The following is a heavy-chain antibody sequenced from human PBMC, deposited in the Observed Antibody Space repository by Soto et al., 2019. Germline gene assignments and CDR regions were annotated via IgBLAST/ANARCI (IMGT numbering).Heavy chain of an antibody. Sequence: QVQLQQWGAGLLKPSETLSLTCAVYAGSFRGYYWSWIRQPPGKGLEWIGEINHRGSANYNPSVKSRVTISVDTSKNQFSLKLNSVTAADTAMYYCARGSRVKIPAATGRDYYYHGLDVWAQGTAVTVSS. D-gene: IGHD1-26*01. V-gene: IGHV4-34*01. J-gene: IGHJ6*02. CDR3: ARGSRVKIPAATGRDYYYHGLDV. CDR1: AGSFRGYY. CDR2: INHRGSA.